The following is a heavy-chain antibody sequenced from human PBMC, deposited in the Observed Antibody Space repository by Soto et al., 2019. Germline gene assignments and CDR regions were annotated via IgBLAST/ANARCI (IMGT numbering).Heavy chain of an antibody. D-gene: IGHD6-19*01. J-gene: IGHJ4*02. CDR1: GCTFSSYA. V-gene: IGHV1-2*04. CDR3: AVSWGALDSSGWYRFDY. CDR2: IIPNSGGT. Sequence: ASVKVSCKASGCTFSSYAISWVRQAPGQGLEWMGGIIPNSGGTNYAQKFQGWVTMTRDTSISTAYMELSRLRSDDTAVYYCAVSWGALDSSGWYRFDYWGQGTLVTVS.